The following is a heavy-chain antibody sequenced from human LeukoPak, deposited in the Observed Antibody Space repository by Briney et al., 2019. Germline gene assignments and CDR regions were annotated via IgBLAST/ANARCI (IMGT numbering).Heavy chain of an antibody. CDR2: LNPNRGGT. J-gene: IGHJ4*02. Sequence: GASVTVSFMCSVYTFTDYYLHWVRQAPGQGGAGMGWLNPNRGGTNYAQKFQGRVTMTRDTSISTAYMEVSRLRSDDTAVYYCARAPSSGWSGYYFDYWGQGTLVTVSS. CDR1: VYTFTDYY. D-gene: IGHD6-13*01. V-gene: IGHV1-2*02. CDR3: ARAPSSGWSGYYFDY.